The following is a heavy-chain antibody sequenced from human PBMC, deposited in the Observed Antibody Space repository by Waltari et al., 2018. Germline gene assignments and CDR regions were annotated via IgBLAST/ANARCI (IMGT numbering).Heavy chain of an antibody. CDR1: GGTFSSYA. CDR3: ARDQGSLVVVAALSYFDY. V-gene: IGHV1-69*08. CDR2: ISPILGTA. Sequence: QVQLVQSGAEVKKPGSSVKVSCKASGGTFSSYAISWVRQAPGQGLEWMGRISPILGTANYAQKFQGRVTIAADKSTSTAYMGLSSLRSEDTAVYYCARDQGSLVVVAALSYFDYWGQGTLVTVSS. J-gene: IGHJ4*02. D-gene: IGHD2-15*01.